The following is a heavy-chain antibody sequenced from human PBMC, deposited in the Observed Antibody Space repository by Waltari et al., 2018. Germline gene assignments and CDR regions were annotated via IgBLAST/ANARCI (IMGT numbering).Heavy chain of an antibody. CDR2: CYTRGTT. J-gene: IGHJ3*02. D-gene: IGHD3-22*01. V-gene: IGHV4-61*02. CDR1: GGSISSGSYY. Sequence: QVQLQESGPGLVKPSQTLSLTCTVSGGSISSGSYYWSWIRQPDGKGLEWIGACYTRGTTNKTPSPSGRLTISVDTSKNQFSRKLSSVTAADTAVYYCARVGGYDSSEAGAFDIWGQGTMVTVSS. CDR3: ARVGGYDSSEAGAFDI.